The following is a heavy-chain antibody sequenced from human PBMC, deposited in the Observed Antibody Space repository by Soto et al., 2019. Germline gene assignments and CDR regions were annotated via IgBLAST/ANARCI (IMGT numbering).Heavy chain of an antibody. J-gene: IGHJ4*01. Sequence: SQTLSLTCAITGDSVSSNSAGLSWVRQSPSRGLEWLGRTYYRSKWYYEYAVSVRGRITINPDTSKNQYSLQLNSVTPEDTAVYFCARGEQYSGRIFDYWGQGTLVTVYS. V-gene: IGHV6-1*01. D-gene: IGHD1-26*01. CDR1: GDSVSSNSAG. CDR3: ARGEQYSGRIFDY. CDR2: TYYRSKWYY.